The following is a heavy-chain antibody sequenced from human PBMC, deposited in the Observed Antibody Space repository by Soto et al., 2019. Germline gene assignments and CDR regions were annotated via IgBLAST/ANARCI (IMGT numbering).Heavy chain of an antibody. CDR3: ARDNWIVGSITSFDY. V-gene: IGHV3-33*01. J-gene: IGHJ4*02. Sequence: GGSLRLSCTASGVTFSTYGMHWIRQAPGKGLEWVAAIWYDGSKKYYADSVEGRFTISRDNSKSTLSLQMNSPRAEDTAVYYCARDNWIVGSITSFDYWGQGTLVTVSS. D-gene: IGHD5-12*01. CDR2: IWYDGSKK. CDR1: GVTFSTYG.